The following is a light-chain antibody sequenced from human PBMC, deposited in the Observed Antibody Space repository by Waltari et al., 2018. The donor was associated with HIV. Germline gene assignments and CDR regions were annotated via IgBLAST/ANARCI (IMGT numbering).Light chain of an antibody. Sequence: DIQMTQSPYSLSASLGDRVTITCKASQNITNFLNWFHHKRGKAPQLLIFGASKLETGVPSIFSASGSGTHFSLTISSLQPEDIATFYCQQYDNLPYTFGRGTKLEI. CDR3: QQYDNLPYT. CDR1: QNITNF. CDR2: GAS. J-gene: IGKJ2*01. V-gene: IGKV1-33*01.